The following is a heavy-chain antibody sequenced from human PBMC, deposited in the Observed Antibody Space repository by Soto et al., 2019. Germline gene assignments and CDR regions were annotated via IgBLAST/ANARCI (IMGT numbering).Heavy chain of an antibody. CDR1: GFTFSSYS. V-gene: IGHV3-21*01. CDR3: ARDNYTVADYYYYGMHV. Sequence: PGGSLRLSCAASGFTFSSYSMNWVRQAPGKGLEWVSSISSSSSYIYYADSVKGRFTISRDNAKNSLYLQMNSLRAEDTAVYYCARDNYTVADYYYYGMHVWGPGTTVTVYS. D-gene: IGHD6-19*01. CDR2: ISSSSSYI. J-gene: IGHJ6*02.